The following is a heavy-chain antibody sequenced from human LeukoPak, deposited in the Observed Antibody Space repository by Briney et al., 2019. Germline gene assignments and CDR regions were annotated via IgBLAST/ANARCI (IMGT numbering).Heavy chain of an antibody. J-gene: IGHJ1*01. CDR1: GGSFSGYY. V-gene: IGHV4-34*01. CDR3: AIVYYDFWSGYSAYFQH. CDR2: INHSGST. Sequence: SETLSLTCAVYGGSFSGYYWSWIRQPPGKGLERIGEINHSGSTNYNPSLKSRVTISVDTSKNQFSLKLSSVTAADTAVYYCAIVYYDFWSGYSAYFQHWGQGTLVTVSS. D-gene: IGHD3-3*01.